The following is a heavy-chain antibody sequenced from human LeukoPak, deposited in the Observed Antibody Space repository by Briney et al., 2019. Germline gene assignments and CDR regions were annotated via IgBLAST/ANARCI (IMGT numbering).Heavy chain of an antibody. D-gene: IGHD1-1*01. CDR1: GYTFTSYG. CDR2: ISGYNGKT. J-gene: IGHJ4*02. V-gene: IGHV1-18*01. CDR3: ARMNGGRYFDY. Sequence: ASVKVSCKASGYTFTSYGFSWVRQVPDQGLEWMGWISGYNGKTTYAQNLQGRLTMTTDTSASTAYMELSSLRSEDTAVYYCARMNGGRYFDYWGQGTLVTVSS.